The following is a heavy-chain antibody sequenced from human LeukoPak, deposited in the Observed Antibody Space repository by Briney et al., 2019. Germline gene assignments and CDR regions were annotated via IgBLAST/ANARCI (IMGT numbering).Heavy chain of an antibody. CDR1: GASSTSYY. CDR2: IHYSGTT. J-gene: IGHJ4*02. V-gene: IGHV4-59*12. CDR3: ARDRHKNYFDY. Sequence: SETLSLTCTVSGASSTSYYWSWIRQPPGKGLEWMGYIHYSGTTNYNPSLKSRVTMSVDTSKNQFSLKLSSVTAADTAVYYCARDRHKNYFDYWGQGTLVTVSS.